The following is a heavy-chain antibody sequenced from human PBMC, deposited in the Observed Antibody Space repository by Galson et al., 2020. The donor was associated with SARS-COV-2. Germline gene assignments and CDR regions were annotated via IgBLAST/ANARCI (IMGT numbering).Heavy chain of an antibody. Sequence: SQTLSLTCTVSGGSIRSYYWSWIRQSPGNGLEWIGYIYYIGGTEYNPSLKSRVTISVDTSKNQLFLKLRSVTAADTAVYYCATSFSSGWYAFDYWGQGTLVTVSS. V-gene: IGHV4-59*01. CDR1: GGSIRSYY. D-gene: IGHD6-19*01. CDR2: IYYIGGT. CDR3: ATSFSSGWYAFDY. J-gene: IGHJ4*02.